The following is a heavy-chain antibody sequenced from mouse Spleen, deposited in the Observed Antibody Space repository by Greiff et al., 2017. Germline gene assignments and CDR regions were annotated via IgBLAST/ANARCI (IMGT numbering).Heavy chain of an antibody. CDR1: GFTFSSYG. Sequence: DVQLVESGGDLVKPGGSLKLSCAASGFTFSSYGMSWVRQTPDKRLEWVATISSGGSYTYYPDSVKGRFTISRDNAKNTLYLQMSSLKSEDTAMYYCARRELLRYAMDYWGQGTSVTVSS. J-gene: IGHJ4*01. CDR3: ARRELLRYAMDY. CDR2: ISSGGSYT. D-gene: IGHD1-1*01. V-gene: IGHV5-6*01.